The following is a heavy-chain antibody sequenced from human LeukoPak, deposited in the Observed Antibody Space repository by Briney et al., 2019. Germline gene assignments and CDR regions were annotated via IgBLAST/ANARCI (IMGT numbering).Heavy chain of an antibody. V-gene: IGHV1-69*05. J-gene: IGHJ4*02. CDR1: GGTFISYA. Sequence: SVKVSCKASGGTFISYAISWVRQAPGQGLEWVGGIIPIFDTSNYAQKFQGRVTITTDESTSTAYMELSSLRSEDTAVYYCARGLFNYYDSSAYAFDYWGQGTLVTVSS. CDR3: ARGLFNYYDSSAYAFDY. CDR2: IIPIFDTS. D-gene: IGHD3-22*01.